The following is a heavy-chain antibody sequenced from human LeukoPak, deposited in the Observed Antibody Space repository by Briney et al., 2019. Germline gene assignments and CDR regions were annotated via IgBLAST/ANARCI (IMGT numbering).Heavy chain of an antibody. V-gene: IGHV4-30-2*01. CDR2: IYHSGST. CDR3: ARGIALGNPVWFDP. J-gene: IGHJ5*02. Sequence: SQTLSLTCAVSGGSISSGGYSWSWTRQPPGKGLEWIGYIYHSGSTYYNPSLKSRVTISVDRSKNQFSLKLSSVTAADTAVYYCARGIALGNPVWFDPWAREPWSPSPQ. D-gene: IGHD2-15*01. CDR1: GGSISSGGYS.